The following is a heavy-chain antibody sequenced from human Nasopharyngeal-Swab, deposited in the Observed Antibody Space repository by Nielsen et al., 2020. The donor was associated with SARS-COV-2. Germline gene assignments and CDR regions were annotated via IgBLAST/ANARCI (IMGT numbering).Heavy chain of an antibody. Sequence: GESLKISCAASGFIFSDYSMNWVRQAPGKGLEWVAVISYDGSNKYYADSVKGRFTISRDNSKNTLYLQMNSLRAEDTAVYYCAKDLSSSSTRGRLDYWGQGTLVTVSS. V-gene: IGHV3-30*18. CDR3: AKDLSSSSTRGRLDY. CDR2: ISYDGSNK. D-gene: IGHD6-6*01. CDR1: GFIFSDYS. J-gene: IGHJ4*02.